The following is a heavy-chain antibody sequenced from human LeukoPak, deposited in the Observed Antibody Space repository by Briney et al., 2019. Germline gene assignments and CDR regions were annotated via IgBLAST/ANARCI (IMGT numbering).Heavy chain of an antibody. Sequence: PGGSLRLSCVASGFTFSSYSMNWVRQAPGKGLEWVSSISSSSSYKYYTDSVKGRFTISRDNAKNSLYLQMNSLRAEDTAVYYCARYSSGFDYWGQGTLVTVSS. J-gene: IGHJ4*02. CDR2: ISSSSSYK. CDR3: ARYSSGFDY. V-gene: IGHV3-21*01. D-gene: IGHD3-22*01. CDR1: GFTFSSYS.